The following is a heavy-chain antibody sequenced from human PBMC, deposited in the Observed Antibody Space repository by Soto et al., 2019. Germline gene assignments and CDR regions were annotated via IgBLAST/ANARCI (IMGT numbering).Heavy chain of an antibody. D-gene: IGHD3-22*01. J-gene: IGHJ3*02. V-gene: IGHV3-48*02. CDR1: GFTFSSYS. CDR3: AREQTGMIVVEGAFDI. CDR2: ISSSSSTI. Sequence: GGSLRLSCAASGFTFSSYSMNWVRQAPGKGLEWVSYISSSSSTIYYADSVKGRFTISRDNAKNSLYLQMNSLRDEDTAVYYCAREQTGMIVVEGAFDIWGQGTMVTVSS.